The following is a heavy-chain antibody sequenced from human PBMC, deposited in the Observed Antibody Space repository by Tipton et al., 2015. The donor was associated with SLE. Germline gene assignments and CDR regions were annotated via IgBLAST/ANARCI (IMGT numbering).Heavy chain of an antibody. CDR3: AKSGGGIYSSGWFYFDY. V-gene: IGHV3-23*01. D-gene: IGHD6-19*01. J-gene: IGHJ4*02. Sequence: FTISRDNAKNTLYLQMNSLRAEDTAIYYCAKSGGGIYSSGWFYFDYWGQGTLVTVSS.